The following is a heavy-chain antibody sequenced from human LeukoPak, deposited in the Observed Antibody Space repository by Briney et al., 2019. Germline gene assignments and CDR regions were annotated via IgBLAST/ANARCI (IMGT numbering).Heavy chain of an antibody. J-gene: IGHJ4*02. CDR3: AREAPPQAFDY. V-gene: IGHV3-64*01. CDR2: ISSNGGST. CDR1: GFTVSSNS. Sequence: PGGSLRPSCTVSGFTVSSNSMSWVRQAPGKGLEYVSAISSNGGSTYYANSVKGRFTISRDNSKNTLYLQMGSLRAEDMAVYYCAREAPPQAFDYWGQGTLVTVSS.